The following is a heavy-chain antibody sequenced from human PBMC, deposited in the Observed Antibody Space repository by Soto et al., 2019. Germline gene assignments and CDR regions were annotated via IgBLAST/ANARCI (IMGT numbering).Heavy chain of an antibody. CDR1: GGTFSSYA. D-gene: IGHD5-12*01. V-gene: IGHV1-69*13. Sequence: SVKVSCKASGGTFSSYAISWVRQAPGQGLEWMGGIIPIFGTANYAQKFQGRVTITADESTSTAYMELSSLRSEDTAVYYCARRRDGYNWNYYYYGMDVWGQGTTVTVSS. CDR2: IIPIFGTA. J-gene: IGHJ6*02. CDR3: ARRRDGYNWNYYYYGMDV.